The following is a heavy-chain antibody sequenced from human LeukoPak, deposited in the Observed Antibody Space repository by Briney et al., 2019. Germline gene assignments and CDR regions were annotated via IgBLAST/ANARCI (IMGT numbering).Heavy chain of an antibody. V-gene: IGHV3-30-3*01. CDR2: ILYDGTTK. D-gene: IGHD6-19*01. CDR3: ARDRSGIAVVEYYGMDV. CDR1: GXTFNSYA. J-gene: IGHJ6*02. Sequence: PGRSLRLSCAASGXTFNSYAMHWVRQAPGKGLEWVAVILYDGTTKYYADSVKGRFSISRDNSKNTLYLQMNSLRAEDTAVYYCARDRSGIAVVEYYGMDVWGQGTTVTVSS.